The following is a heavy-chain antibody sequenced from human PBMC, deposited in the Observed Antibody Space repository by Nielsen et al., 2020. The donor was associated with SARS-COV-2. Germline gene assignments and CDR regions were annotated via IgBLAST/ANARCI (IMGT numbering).Heavy chain of an antibody. CDR2: ISPYSGNT. CDR1: GYTFTTYG. Sequence: ASVKVSCKASGYTFTTYGISWVRQAPGQGLEWVGWISPYSGNTKYAQKLQGRVAMTTDTPTSTVYMELRSLRSDDTAVYYCARDHLGLYFFDYWGQGTLVTVSS. V-gene: IGHV1-18*01. J-gene: IGHJ4*02. CDR3: ARDHLGLYFFDY. D-gene: IGHD3/OR15-3a*01.